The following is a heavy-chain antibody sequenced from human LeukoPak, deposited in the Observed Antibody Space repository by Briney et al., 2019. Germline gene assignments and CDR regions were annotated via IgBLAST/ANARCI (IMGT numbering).Heavy chain of an antibody. Sequence: PGGSLRLSCAASGFTFSIYAMSWVRQAPGKGLEWVSGISGSGGSTYYADSVKGGFTISRDNSKNTLYMQMNSLRAEDTAIYYCAKFEWLVPHFHHWGQGTLVTVSS. CDR3: AKFEWLVPHFHH. CDR1: GFTFSIYA. D-gene: IGHD6-19*01. J-gene: IGHJ4*02. CDR2: ISGSGGST. V-gene: IGHV3-23*01.